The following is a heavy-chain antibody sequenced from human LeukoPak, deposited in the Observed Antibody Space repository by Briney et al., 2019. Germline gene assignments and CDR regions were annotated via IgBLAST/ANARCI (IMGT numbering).Heavy chain of an antibody. J-gene: IGHJ4*02. CDR2: IYHSGST. CDR1: GYSISSGYY. V-gene: IGHV4-38-2*01. CDR3: ARLGTGYSSSWTGYFDY. Sequence: PSETLSLTXAVSGYSISSGYYWGWIRQPPGKGLEWIGSIYHSGSTYYNPSLKSRVTISVDTSKNQFSLKLSSVTAADTAVYYCARLGTGYSSSWTGYFDYWGQGTLVTVSS. D-gene: IGHD6-13*01.